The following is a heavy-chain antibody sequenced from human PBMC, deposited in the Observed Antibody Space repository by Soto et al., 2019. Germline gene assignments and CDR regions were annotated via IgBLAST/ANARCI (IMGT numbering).Heavy chain of an antibody. V-gene: IGHV3-74*03. CDR3: TRGQYYGMDV. J-gene: IGHJ6*02. Sequence: EVQLVESGGGLVQPGGSLRLSCAASGYTFSAYWMHWVRQAPGKGLVWVSHTNTDGTATTYADSVEGRFTISRNNAKNMLYLQMNGLRAEDTAVYYCTRGQYYGMDVWGQGTTDTVSS. CDR2: TNTDGTAT. CDR1: GYTFSAYW.